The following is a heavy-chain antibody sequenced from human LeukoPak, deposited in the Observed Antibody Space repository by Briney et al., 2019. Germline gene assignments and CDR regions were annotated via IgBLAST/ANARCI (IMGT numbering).Heavy chain of an antibody. CDR1: GFTVSSNY. J-gene: IGHJ4*02. CDR2: INHTGST. Sequence: GSLRLSCAASGFTVSSNYMSWIRQPPGKGLEWIGEINHTGSTNYNPSLKSRVSISVDTSNNPFSLQLSYVTAADTAVYYCARRRGLQPHDYSGQGTLVTVSS. CDR3: ARRRGLQPHDY. V-gene: IGHV4-34*01. D-gene: IGHD5-24*01.